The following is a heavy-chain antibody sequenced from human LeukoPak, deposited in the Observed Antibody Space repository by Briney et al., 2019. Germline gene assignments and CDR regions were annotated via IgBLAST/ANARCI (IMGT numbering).Heavy chain of an antibody. CDR3: ARQLWFGESVGWFDP. Sequence: GESLKISCKGSGYSFTSHWITWVRQMPGKGLEWMGRIDPSDSYANYSPSFEGHVTISADTSISTAYLQWTSLKASDTAIYYCARQLWFGESVGWFDPWGQGTLATVSS. V-gene: IGHV5-10-1*01. J-gene: IGHJ5*02. CDR2: IDPSDSYA. CDR1: GYSFTSHW. D-gene: IGHD3-10*01.